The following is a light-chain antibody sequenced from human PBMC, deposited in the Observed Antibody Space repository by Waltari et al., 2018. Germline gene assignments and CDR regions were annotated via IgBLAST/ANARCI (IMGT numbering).Light chain of an antibody. Sequence: CRNSQTIRNTYFAWYQQKPGQAPTLLIYGTFSRATGIPDRFTGSGSGTDFSLTISSLEAEDFATYYCQQYDISPLTFGGGTKVEIK. J-gene: IGKJ4*01. CDR2: GTF. CDR3: QQYDISPLT. V-gene: IGKV3-20*01. CDR1: QTIRNTY.